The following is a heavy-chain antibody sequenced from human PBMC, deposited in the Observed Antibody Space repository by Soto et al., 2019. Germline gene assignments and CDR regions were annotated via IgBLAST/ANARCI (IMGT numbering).Heavy chain of an antibody. J-gene: IGHJ4*02. D-gene: IGHD1-26*01. CDR2: MQPSTGRT. V-gene: IGHV1-8*01. CDR3: AGGVSAGVDY. Sequence: QVQLVQSGAEVREPGASVKVSCKASGYSFTSLDINWVRQTAGQGLEWMGWMQPSTGRTGYAQKLQGRVTVARETSINTAYMELTTLTSDDTAFYYCAGGVSAGVDYWGKGTLVTVSS. CDR1: GYSFTSLD.